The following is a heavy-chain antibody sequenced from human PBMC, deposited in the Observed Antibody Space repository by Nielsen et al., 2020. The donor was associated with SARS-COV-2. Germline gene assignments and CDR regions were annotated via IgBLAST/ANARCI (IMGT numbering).Heavy chain of an antibody. CDR2: IYYSGNT. D-gene: IGHD3-10*01. J-gene: IGHJ3*01. CDR3: AKFRGLGRSVGAFDV. V-gene: IGHV4-59*11. Sequence: SETLSLTCSVSNEITPHYWSWVRQTPGKGLDWIGYIYYSGNTSYSPSLKSRVNISLDKSKNQFSLTLKSVTAADTAVYYCAKFRGLGRSVGAFDVWGPGTKVTVSS. CDR1: NEITPHY.